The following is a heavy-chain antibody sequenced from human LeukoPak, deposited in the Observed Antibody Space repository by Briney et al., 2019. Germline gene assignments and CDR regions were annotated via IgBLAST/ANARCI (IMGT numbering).Heavy chain of an antibody. Sequence: GASVKVSCKASGYTFTGYYMHWVRQAPGQGLEWMGWINPNSGDTNYAQKFQGRVTMTRDTSISTAYMELSRLTSDDTAVFYCARGRLGSGSQYDAFDIWGQGTMVTVSS. CDR3: ARGRLGSGSQYDAFDI. D-gene: IGHD3-10*01. J-gene: IGHJ3*02. CDR1: GYTFTGYY. V-gene: IGHV1-2*02. CDR2: INPNSGDT.